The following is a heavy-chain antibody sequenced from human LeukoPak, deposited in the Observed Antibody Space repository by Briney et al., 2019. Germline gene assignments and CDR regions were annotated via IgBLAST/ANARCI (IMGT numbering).Heavy chain of an antibody. CDR2: INSDGSGI. D-gene: IGHD6-13*01. V-gene: IGHV3-74*01. CDR1: GFTFSSYW. J-gene: IGHJ3*01. Sequence: GGSLRLSCAASGFTFSSYWMHWVRQAPGKGLVWVSRINSDGSGISYADSVKGRFTISRDNANNTLYLQMNSLRAEDTAVYYCARADSSSWPGEAFDAWGQGTMVTVSS. CDR3: ARADSSSWPGEAFDA.